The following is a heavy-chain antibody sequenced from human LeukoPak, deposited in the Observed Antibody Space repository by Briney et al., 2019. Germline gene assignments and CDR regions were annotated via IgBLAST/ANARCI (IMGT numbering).Heavy chain of an antibody. D-gene: IGHD6-13*01. CDR3: ARPRYSSSWYVPNYFDY. CDR1: GFTFSDYE. Sequence: GGSLRLSCAASGFTFSDYEMNWVRQAPGMGLEWVSYIRSSGVSIYYADSVKGRFTISRDNAKNSLYLQMNILRAEDTAVYYCARPRYSSSWYVPNYFDYWGPGTLVTVSS. V-gene: IGHV3-48*03. J-gene: IGHJ4*02. CDR2: IRSSGVSI.